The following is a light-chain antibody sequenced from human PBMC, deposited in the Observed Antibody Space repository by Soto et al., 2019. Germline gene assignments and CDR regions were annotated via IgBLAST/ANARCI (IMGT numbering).Light chain of an antibody. Sequence: EAIVTITCRASQGIANYLAWYQQKPGKVPKLLIYTSSTLQSGVPCRFSGSGSGTDFTLTISGLQPEDLATYYCQSYNTARHTFGQGTRLEIK. V-gene: IGKV1-27*01. CDR2: TSS. CDR1: QGIANY. J-gene: IGKJ5*01. CDR3: QSYNTARHT.